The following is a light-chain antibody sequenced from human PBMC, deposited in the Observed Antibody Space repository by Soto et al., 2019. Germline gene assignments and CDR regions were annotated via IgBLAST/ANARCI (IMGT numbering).Light chain of an antibody. CDR3: QQSYRTPRT. CDR1: QSISSD. J-gene: IGKJ1*01. CDR2: AAY. Sequence: DIQMTQSPSSLSASVGDRVTITCRASQSISSDLNWYQQKPGKAPKLLIYAAYRLQSGVPSRFSGSVSATDFTLTISSLQPEDFATYYCQQSYRTPRTFGQGTKVEIK. V-gene: IGKV1-39*01.